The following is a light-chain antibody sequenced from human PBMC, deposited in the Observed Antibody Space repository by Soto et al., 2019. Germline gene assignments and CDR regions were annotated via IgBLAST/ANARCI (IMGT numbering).Light chain of an antibody. CDR1: QSVSSN. CDR3: QQYGSSTRT. V-gene: IGKV3-20*01. Sequence: EIVMTQSPATLSVSPGERATLSCRASQSVSSNLAWYQQKPGQAPRLLIYGASSRATGIPDRFSGSGSGTDFTLTISRLEPEDFAVYYCQQYGSSTRTFGQGTKVDIK. J-gene: IGKJ1*01. CDR2: GAS.